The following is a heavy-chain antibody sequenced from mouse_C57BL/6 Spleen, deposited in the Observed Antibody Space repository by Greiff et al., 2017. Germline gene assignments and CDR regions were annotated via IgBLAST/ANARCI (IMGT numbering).Heavy chain of an antibody. Sequence: VQLQQSGPELVKPGASVKISCKASGYTFTDYYMNWVKQSHGKSLEWIGDINPNNGGTSYNQKFKGKATLTVDKSSSTAYMELRSLTSEDSAVYYCARDTTVAHFDYWGQGTTLTVSS. CDR3: ARDTTVAHFDY. CDR1: GYTFTDYY. D-gene: IGHD1-1*01. CDR2: INPNNGGT. V-gene: IGHV1-26*01. J-gene: IGHJ2*01.